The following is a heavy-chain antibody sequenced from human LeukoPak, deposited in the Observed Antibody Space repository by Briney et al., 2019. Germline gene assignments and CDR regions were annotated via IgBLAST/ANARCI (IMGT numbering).Heavy chain of an antibody. CDR2: INPNSGGT. V-gene: IGHV1-2*02. Sequence: ASVKVSCKVSGYTLTELSMHWVRQAPGQGLEWVGWINPNSGGTNYAQKFQGRVTMTRDTSISTAYMELSRLRSDDTAVYYCARGKDPLLLLGRIPAAISPFDYWGQGTLVTVSS. D-gene: IGHD2-2*02. J-gene: IGHJ4*02. CDR3: ARGKDPLLLLGRIPAAISPFDY. CDR1: GYTLTELS.